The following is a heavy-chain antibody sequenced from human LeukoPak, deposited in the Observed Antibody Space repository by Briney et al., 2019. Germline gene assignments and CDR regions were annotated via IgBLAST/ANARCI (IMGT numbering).Heavy chain of an antibody. Sequence: GASVKVSCKASGYTFTGYYMHWVRQAPGQGLEWMGIINPSGGSTSYAQKFQGRVTMTRDMFTSTVYMELSSLRSEDTAVYYCARTRFQRLVLGDLPLVGQWGYYYMDVWGKGTTVTVSS. J-gene: IGHJ6*03. CDR2: INPSGGST. CDR1: GYTFTGYY. CDR3: ARTRFQRLVLGDLPLVGQWGYYYMDV. V-gene: IGHV1-46*01. D-gene: IGHD6-13*01.